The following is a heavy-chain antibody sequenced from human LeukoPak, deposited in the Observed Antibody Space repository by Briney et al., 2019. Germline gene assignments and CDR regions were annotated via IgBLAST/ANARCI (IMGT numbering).Heavy chain of an antibody. Sequence: ASVKVSCKASGYTFTSYAMNWVRQAPGQGLEWMGIINPSGGSTSYAQKFQGRVTMTRDTSTSTVYMELSSLRSEDTAVYYCALEGKRPYSSPPLYWGQGTLVTVSS. V-gene: IGHV1-46*01. D-gene: IGHD6-13*01. J-gene: IGHJ4*02. CDR2: INPSGGST. CDR1: GYTFTSYA. CDR3: ALEGKRPYSSPPLY.